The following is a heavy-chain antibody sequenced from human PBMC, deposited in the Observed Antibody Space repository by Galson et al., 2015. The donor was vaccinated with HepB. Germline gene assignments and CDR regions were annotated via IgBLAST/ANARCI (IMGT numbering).Heavy chain of an antibody. CDR3: ARVGGDYYDIRGYYLSRAPHY. Sequence: SVKVSCKASGYTFTGYYIHWVRQAPGQGLEWMGRINPNSGDTNYPQKFQGRVTVNRDTSISTAYLELSRLRSNDAAVYYCARVGGDYYDIRGYYLSRAPHYWGQGTLVTVSS. V-gene: IGHV1-2*06. D-gene: IGHD3-22*01. CDR2: INPNSGDT. CDR1: GYTFTGYY. J-gene: IGHJ4*02.